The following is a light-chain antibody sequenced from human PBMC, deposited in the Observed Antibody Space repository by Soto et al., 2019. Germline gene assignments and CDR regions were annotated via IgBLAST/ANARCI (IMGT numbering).Light chain of an antibody. CDR1: SSDVGGYNY. Sequence: QSVLTQPASVSGSPGQSITISWTGTSSDVGGYNYVSWYQHHPGKAPKLIIYDVSNRPSGVSIRFSGSKSYNTASLTISGLQPEDEADYHCSSYTTSNTRQIIFGTGTKVTVL. CDR2: DVS. V-gene: IGLV2-14*03. J-gene: IGLJ1*01. CDR3: SSYTTSNTRQII.